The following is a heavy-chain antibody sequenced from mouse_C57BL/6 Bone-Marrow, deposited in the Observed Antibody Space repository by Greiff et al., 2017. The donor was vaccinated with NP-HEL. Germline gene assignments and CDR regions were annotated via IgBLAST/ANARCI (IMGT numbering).Heavy chain of an antibody. CDR2: IDPANGNT. J-gene: IGHJ3*01. CDR1: GFYITNTY. D-gene: IGHD1-1*01. V-gene: IGHV14-3*01. Sequence: VQLQQSVAELVRPGASVKLSCTASGFYITNTYMHWVKQWPEQGLEWIGWIDPANGNTKYAPKFQGKATITADTSSNTVYLQLSSLTSEDTAIYYCARGYYGSSGPWFAYWGQGTLVTVSA. CDR3: ARGYYGSSGPWFAY.